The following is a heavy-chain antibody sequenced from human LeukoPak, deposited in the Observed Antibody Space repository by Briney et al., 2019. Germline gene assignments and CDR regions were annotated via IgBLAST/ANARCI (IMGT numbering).Heavy chain of an antibody. CDR1: SGSMSSYY. CDR2: IYTSGST. V-gene: IGHV4-4*07. CDR3: ARGTYDIFTGHYYYYGMAV. D-gene: IGHD3-9*01. Sequence: PSETLSLTCTVSSGSMSSYYWSWIRQPAGKGLEWIGHIYTSGSTNYNPSLKSRVTMSVDTSKNQFSLNLSSVTAADTAVYYCARGTYDIFTGHYYYYGMAVWGQGTTVTVSS. J-gene: IGHJ6*02.